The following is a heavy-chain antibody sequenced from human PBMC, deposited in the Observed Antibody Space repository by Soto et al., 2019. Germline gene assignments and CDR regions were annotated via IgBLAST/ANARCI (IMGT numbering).Heavy chain of an antibody. CDR2: ISPGGGST. Sequence: PGGSLRLSCAASGFTFSSSYMHWVRQAPGKGLQYVSAISPGGGSTFYTDSVKGRFIISRDNSKNMLFLQMGSLRAEDMAVYYCARGYYYGSGLYYFDYWGQGTLVTVSS. CDR3: ARGYYYGSGLYYFDY. V-gene: IGHV3-64*02. CDR1: GFTFSSSY. J-gene: IGHJ4*02. D-gene: IGHD3-10*01.